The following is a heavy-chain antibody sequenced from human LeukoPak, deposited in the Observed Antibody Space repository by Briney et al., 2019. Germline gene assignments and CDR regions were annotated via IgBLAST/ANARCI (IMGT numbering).Heavy chain of an antibody. CDR3: ARGYYGDYGAADAFDI. V-gene: IGHV1-69*06. CDR2: IIPIFGTA. CDR1: GGTFSRYA. J-gene: IGHJ3*02. Sequence: ASVKVSCKASGGTFSRYAISWVRQAPGQGLEWMGGIIPIFGTANYAQKFQDRVTITADKSTSTAYMELSSLRSEDTAVYYCARGYYGDYGAADAFDIWGQGTMVTVSS. D-gene: IGHD4-17*01.